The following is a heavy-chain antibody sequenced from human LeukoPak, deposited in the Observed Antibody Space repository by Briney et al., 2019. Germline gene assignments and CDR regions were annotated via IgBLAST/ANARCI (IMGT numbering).Heavy chain of an antibody. D-gene: IGHD5-18*01. CDR3: AKGRLGYPDLYYFDY. J-gene: IGHJ4*02. Sequence: GGSLRLSCAASGFTFATYGTSWVRQAPGQGLEWVSSINGRSGTTYYADSVGGRFTISRDISRTTLYLQMNSLRAEDSAVYYCAKGRLGYPDLYYFDYWGRGTLVTVSS. CDR2: INGRSGTT. CDR1: GFTFATYG. V-gene: IGHV3-23*01.